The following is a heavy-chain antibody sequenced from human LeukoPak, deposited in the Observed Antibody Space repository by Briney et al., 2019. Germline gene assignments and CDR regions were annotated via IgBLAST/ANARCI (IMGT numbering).Heavy chain of an antibody. CDR2: IKQDGSEE. CDR1: GFTFSSYA. D-gene: IGHD1-26*01. CDR3: ARVPIVGATGVY. J-gene: IGHJ4*02. Sequence: GGSLRLSCAASGFTFSSYAMSWVRQAPGKGLEWVANIKQDGSEEYYVDSVKGRFTISRDNAKNSLYLQMNSLRAEDTAVYYCARVPIVGATGVYWGQGTLVTVSS. V-gene: IGHV3-7*01.